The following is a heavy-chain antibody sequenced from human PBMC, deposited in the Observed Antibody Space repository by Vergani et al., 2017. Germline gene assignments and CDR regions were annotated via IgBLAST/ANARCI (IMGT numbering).Heavy chain of an antibody. Sequence: QVQLQESGPGLVKPSGTLSLTCAVSGGSISSSNWWSWVRQPPGKGLEWIGYIYYSGSTYYNPSLKSRVTISVDTSKNQFSLKLSSVTAADTAVYYCARGSPVVTEVGFDIWGQGTMVTVSS. V-gene: IGHV4-4*02. J-gene: IGHJ3*02. CDR1: GGSISSSNW. CDR2: IYYSGST. D-gene: IGHD4-23*01. CDR3: ARGSPVVTEVGFDI.